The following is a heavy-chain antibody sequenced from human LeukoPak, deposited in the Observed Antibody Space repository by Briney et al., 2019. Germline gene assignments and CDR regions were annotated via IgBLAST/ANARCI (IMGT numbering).Heavy chain of an antibody. CDR1: GFTFSSYA. CDR3: ARAAYSSSWFTSYYYYGMDV. Sequence: QPGGSLRLSCAASGFTFSSYAMHWVRQAPGKGLEWVAVISYDGSNKYYADSVKGRFTISRDNSKNTLYLQMNSLRAEDTAVYYCARAAYSSSWFTSYYYYGMDVWGQGTTVTVSS. D-gene: IGHD6-13*01. CDR2: ISYDGSNK. J-gene: IGHJ6*02. V-gene: IGHV3-30*04.